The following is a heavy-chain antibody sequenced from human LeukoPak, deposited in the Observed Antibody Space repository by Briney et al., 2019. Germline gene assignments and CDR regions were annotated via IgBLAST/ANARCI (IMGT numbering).Heavy chain of an antibody. CDR1: GFTVSSNY. D-gene: IGHD3-9*01. Sequence: GGSLRLSCAASGFTVSSNYMSWVRQAPGKGLEWVSVIYSGGSTYYADSVKGRFTISRDNSKNTLYLQMNSLRAEDTAVYYCARGQGDIRYFDWLLSPRYNWFDPWGQGTLVTVSS. CDR2: IYSGGST. CDR3: ARGQGDIRYFDWLLSPRYNWFDP. V-gene: IGHV3-53*01. J-gene: IGHJ5*02.